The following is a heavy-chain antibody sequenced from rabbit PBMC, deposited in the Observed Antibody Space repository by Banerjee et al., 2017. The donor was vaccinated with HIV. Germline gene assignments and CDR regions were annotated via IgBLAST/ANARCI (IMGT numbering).Heavy chain of an antibody. CDR1: GFDFSSYG. Sequence: QEQLVESGGGLVQPGGSLKLSCKASGFDFSSYGVGWVRQAPGKGLEWIGCIYTGSGSTYYASWAKGRFTVSKTSSTTVTLQMTSLTAADTATYFCARGYDDKRGYNLWGQGTLVTV. J-gene: IGHJ4*01. CDR3: ARGYDDKRGYNL. D-gene: IGHD1-1*01. V-gene: IGHV1S45*01. CDR2: IYTGSGST.